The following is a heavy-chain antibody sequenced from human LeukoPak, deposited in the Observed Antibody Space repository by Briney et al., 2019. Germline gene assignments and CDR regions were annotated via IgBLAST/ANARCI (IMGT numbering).Heavy chain of an antibody. J-gene: IGHJ4*02. CDR3: ARADQQYYFDY. V-gene: IGHV3-21*01. Sequence: GGSLRLSCAASGFTFSSYSMNWVRQAPGEGLEWVSSISSSSSYIYYADSVKGRFTISRDNAKNSLYLQMNSLRAEDTAVYYCARADQQYYFDYWGQGTLVTVSS. CDR1: GFTFSSYS. D-gene: IGHD4-11*01. CDR2: ISSSSSYI.